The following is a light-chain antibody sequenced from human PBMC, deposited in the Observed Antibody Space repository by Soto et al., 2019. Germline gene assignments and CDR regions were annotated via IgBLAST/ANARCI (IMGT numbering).Light chain of an antibody. CDR2: EVT. V-gene: IGLV2-23*02. Sequence: QSVLTQPASVSVSPGQSIAISCTGTSSDVGNYDLVSWYQQHPGKAPKLMIYEVTKRPSGVSSRFSGSKSGNTASLTISGLQAEDEADYYCCSSAGGGTYVFGTGTKVTVL. CDR3: CSSAGGGTYV. CDR1: SSDVGNYDL. J-gene: IGLJ1*01.